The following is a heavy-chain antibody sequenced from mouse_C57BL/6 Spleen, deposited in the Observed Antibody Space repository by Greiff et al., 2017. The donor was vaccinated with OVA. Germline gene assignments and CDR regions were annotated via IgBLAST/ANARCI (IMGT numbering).Heavy chain of an antibody. Sequence: EVKLVESGGGLVKPGGSLKLSCAASGFTFSDYGMHWVRQAPEKGLEWVAYISSGSSTIYYADTVKGRFTISRDNAKNTLFLQMTSLRSEDTAMYYCARGRYFYGSLHWYFDVWGTGTTVTVSS. V-gene: IGHV5-17*01. CDR1: GFTFSDYG. CDR3: ARGRYFYGSLHWYFDV. D-gene: IGHD1-1*01. J-gene: IGHJ1*03. CDR2: ISSGSSTI.